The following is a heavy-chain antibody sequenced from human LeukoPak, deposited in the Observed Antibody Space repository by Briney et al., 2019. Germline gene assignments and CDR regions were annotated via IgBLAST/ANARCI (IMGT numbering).Heavy chain of an antibody. J-gene: IGHJ3*02. CDR3: ARGLYSSSWWGDAFDI. D-gene: IGHD6-13*01. V-gene: IGHV4-59*01. Sequence: SETLSLTCTASGGSISSYYWSWIRQPPGKGLEWIGYIYYSGSTNYNPSLKSRVTISVDTSKNQFSLKLSSVTAADTAVYYCARGLYSSSWWGDAFDIWGQGTMVTVSS. CDR1: GGSISSYY. CDR2: IYYSGST.